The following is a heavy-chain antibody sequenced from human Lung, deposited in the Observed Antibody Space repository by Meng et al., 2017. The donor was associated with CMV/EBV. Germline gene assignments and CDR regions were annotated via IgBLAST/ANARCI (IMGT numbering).Heavy chain of an antibody. CDR2: ISSSGTTI. V-gene: IGHV3-11*04. J-gene: IGHJ4*02. CDR3: ARDDGGSFLDY. D-gene: IGHD4-23*01. CDR1: GFTSSDYY. Sequence: LRLSCAASGFTSSDYYMSWIRQTPGKGLEWLSHISSSGTTIYYADSVKGRVTISRDNAKNSLYLQMNSLRADDTAVYYCARDDGGSFLDYWGQGTLVTVS.